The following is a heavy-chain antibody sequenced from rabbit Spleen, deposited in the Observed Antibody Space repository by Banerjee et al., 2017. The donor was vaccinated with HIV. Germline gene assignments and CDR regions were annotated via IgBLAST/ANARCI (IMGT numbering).Heavy chain of an antibody. CDR1: GFSFSSSYW. V-gene: IGHV1S45*01. Sequence: QEQLEESGGGLVQPEGSLTLTCTASGFSFSSSYWMCWVRQAPGKGLEWIACIYTGTIGTTYYASWAKGRFTISKTSSTTVTLQMTSLTAADTATYFCARGFTGGAVSYFTLWGPGTLVTVS. CDR3: ARGFTGGAVSYFTL. J-gene: IGHJ4*01. D-gene: IGHD7-1*01. CDR2: IYTGTIGTT.